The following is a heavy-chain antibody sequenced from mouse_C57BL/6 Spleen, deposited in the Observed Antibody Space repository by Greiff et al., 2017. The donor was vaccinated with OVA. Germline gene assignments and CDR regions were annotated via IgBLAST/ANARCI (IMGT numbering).Heavy chain of an antibody. Sequence: VQLQQSGTVLARPGASVKMSCKPSGYTFTSYWMHWVKQRPGQGLEWIGAIYPGNSDTSYNQKFKGKAKLTAVTSASTAYMELSSLTNEDSAVYYCTRSGADSSGTDYAMDYWGQGTSVTVSS. CDR2: IYPGNSDT. CDR1: GYTFTSYW. V-gene: IGHV1-5*01. J-gene: IGHJ4*01. CDR3: TRSGADSSGTDYAMDY. D-gene: IGHD3-2*02.